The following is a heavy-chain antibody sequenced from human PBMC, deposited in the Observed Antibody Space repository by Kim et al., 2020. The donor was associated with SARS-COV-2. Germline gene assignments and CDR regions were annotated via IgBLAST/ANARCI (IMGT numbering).Heavy chain of an antibody. CDR1: GGSISSSSYY. V-gene: IGHV4-39*01. Sequence: SETLSLTCTVSGGSISSSSYYWGWIRQPPGKGLEWIGRIYYSGSTYYNSSLKSRVTISVDTSKNQFSLKLSSVTAADTAVYYCVGVVATVTTDLLGYYYGMDVWGQGTTVTVSS. J-gene: IGHJ6*02. CDR3: VGVVATVTTDLLGYYYGMDV. D-gene: IGHD4-17*01. CDR2: IYYSGST.